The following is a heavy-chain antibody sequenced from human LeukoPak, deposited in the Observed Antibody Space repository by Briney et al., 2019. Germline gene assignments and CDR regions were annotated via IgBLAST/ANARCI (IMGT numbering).Heavy chain of an antibody. J-gene: IGHJ4*02. CDR3: ARVSISGRYWYYFDY. D-gene: IGHD3-10*01. CDR2: IYHSGST. Sequence: KASETLSLTCAVSGGPISSGGYSWSWIRQPPGKGLEWIGYIYHSGSTYYNPSLKSRVTISVDRSKNQFSLKLSSVTAADTAVYYCARVSISGRYWYYFDYWGQGTLVTVSS. CDR1: GGPISSGGYS. V-gene: IGHV4-30-2*01.